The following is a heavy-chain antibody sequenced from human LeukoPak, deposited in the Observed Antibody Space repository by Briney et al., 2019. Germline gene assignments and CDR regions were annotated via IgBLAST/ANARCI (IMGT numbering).Heavy chain of an antibody. V-gene: IGHV4-59*01. CDR3: ARGLVGSSGWYRTFDY. CDR2: IYYSGST. CDR1: GGSISSYY. Sequence: SETLSLTCTVSGGSISSYYWSWIRQPPGKGLAWIGYIYYSGSTNYNPSLKSRVTVSVDTSKNQFSLKLSSVTAADTAVYYCARGLVGSSGWYRTFDYWGQGTLVTVSS. D-gene: IGHD6-19*01. J-gene: IGHJ4*02.